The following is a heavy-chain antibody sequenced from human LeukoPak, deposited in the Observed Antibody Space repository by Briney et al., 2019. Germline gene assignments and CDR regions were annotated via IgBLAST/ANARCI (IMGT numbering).Heavy chain of an antibody. Sequence: PSETLSLTCTVSGASISSYYWSWIRQPPGKGLEWIGYIYYSGSTNYNPSLKSRVTISVDTSKNQFSLKLSSVTAADTAVYYCARGVEYSSSSGLGYWGQGTLVTVSS. CDR2: IYYSGST. CDR3: ARGVEYSSSSGLGY. D-gene: IGHD6-6*01. CDR1: GASISSYY. V-gene: IGHV4-59*01. J-gene: IGHJ4*02.